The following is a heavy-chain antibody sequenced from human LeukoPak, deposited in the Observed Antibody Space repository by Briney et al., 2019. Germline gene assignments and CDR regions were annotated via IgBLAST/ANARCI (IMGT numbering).Heavy chain of an antibody. CDR1: GGSISSSNW. J-gene: IGHJ5*02. CDR3: ARDLLGYCSGGSCHGGFDP. Sequence: PSGTLSLTCAVSGGSISSSNWWSWVRQPPGKGLEWIGEIYHSGGTNYNPSLKSRVTISVDKSKNQFSLKLSSVTAADTAVYYCARDLLGYCSGGSCHGGFDPWGQGTLVTVSS. CDR2: IYHSGGT. D-gene: IGHD2-15*01. V-gene: IGHV4-4*02.